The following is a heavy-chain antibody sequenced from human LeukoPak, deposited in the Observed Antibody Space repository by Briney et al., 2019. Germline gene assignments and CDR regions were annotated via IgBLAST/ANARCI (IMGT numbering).Heavy chain of an antibody. Sequence: SQTLSLTCVISGDSVSSNSASWNWIRQSPSRGLEWLGRTYYKSKWYNDYAVSVKSRITITPDTSKKQFPLQPNSVTPEDTAAYYCARGMRAHSNFPYFDYWGQGSRVTVSS. D-gene: IGHD4-11*01. CDR2: TYYKSKWYN. J-gene: IGHJ4*02. CDR1: GDSVSSNSAS. V-gene: IGHV6-1*01. CDR3: ARGMRAHSNFPYFDY.